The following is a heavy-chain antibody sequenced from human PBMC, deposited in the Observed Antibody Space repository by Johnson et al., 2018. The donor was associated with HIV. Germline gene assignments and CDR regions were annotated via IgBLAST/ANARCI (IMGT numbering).Heavy chain of an antibody. CDR3: ARDFIAVVTAFAFDI. D-gene: IGHD2-21*02. Sequence: QVQLVESGGGVVQPGRSLRLSCAASGFTFSRYAMHWVRQAPGKGLEWVTVISYDGKNKYYTDSVKGRFTISRDNSKSTLFLLMNSLRAEDTAVYYCARDFIAVVTAFAFDIWGQGTMVTVSS. CDR1: GFTFSRYA. CDR2: ISYDGKNK. V-gene: IGHV3-30*04. J-gene: IGHJ3*02.